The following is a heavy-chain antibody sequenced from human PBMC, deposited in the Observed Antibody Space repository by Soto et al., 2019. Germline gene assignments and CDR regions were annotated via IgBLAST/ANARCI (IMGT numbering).Heavy chain of an antibody. CDR2: ISYDGSNK. J-gene: IGHJ5*02. V-gene: IGHV3-30*18. D-gene: IGHD5-18*01. Sequence: GSLGLSGAASGFTFSSYGVHWVRQAPGKGLEWVAVISYDGSNKYYADSVKGRFTISRDNSKNTLYLQMNSLRAEDTAVYYCAKRGYGRYNWFDPWGQGTLVTVSS. CDR3: AKRGYGRYNWFDP. CDR1: GFTFSSYG.